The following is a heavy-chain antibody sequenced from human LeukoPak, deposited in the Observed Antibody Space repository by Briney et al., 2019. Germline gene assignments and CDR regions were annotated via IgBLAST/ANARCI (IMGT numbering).Heavy chain of an antibody. J-gene: IGHJ4*02. D-gene: IGHD5-24*01. CDR3: ARDFLMDGYNPGDY. CDR2: IRSTANGYAA. Sequence: PGGSLRLSCAASGFTFNGSALHWVRQASGKGLEWVGRIRSTANGYAAAYAASVKGRFTISRDNSKNTLYLQMNSLRAEDTAVYYCARDFLMDGYNPGDYWGQGTLVTVSS. CDR1: GFTFNGSA. V-gene: IGHV3-73*01.